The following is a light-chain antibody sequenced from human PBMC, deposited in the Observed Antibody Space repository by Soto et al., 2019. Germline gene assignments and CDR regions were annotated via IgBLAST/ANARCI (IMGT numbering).Light chain of an antibody. Sequence: EIVLTQSPGTLSLSPGERATLSCRASQSVISNYLAWYQQKPGQAPSLLIYGASSRATGIPDKFSGSGSGIDFTLTISRLEPEDFAVYYCQHYGSSPQTFGQGTKVEIK. J-gene: IGKJ1*01. CDR1: QSVISNY. CDR2: GAS. V-gene: IGKV3-20*01. CDR3: QHYGSSPQT.